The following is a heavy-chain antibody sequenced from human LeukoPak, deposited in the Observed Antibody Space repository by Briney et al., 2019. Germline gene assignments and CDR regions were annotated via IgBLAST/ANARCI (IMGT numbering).Heavy chain of an antibody. CDR3: AKRRGLELTYYYHMDV. J-gene: IGHJ6*03. V-gene: IGHV3-53*01. CDR1: GFTFSSYN. Sequence: GGSLRLSCAASGFTFSSYNMNWVRQAPGKGLEWVSVIYSGGSTYYADSVKGRFTISRDNAKNSLYLQMNSLRADDTAVYYCAKRRGLELTYYYHMDVWGKGTTVTVSS. D-gene: IGHD1-7*01. CDR2: IYSGGST.